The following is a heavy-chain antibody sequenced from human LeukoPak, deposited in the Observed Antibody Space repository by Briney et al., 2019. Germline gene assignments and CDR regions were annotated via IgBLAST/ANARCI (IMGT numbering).Heavy chain of an antibody. Sequence: PSETLSLTCTVSGDSISNGYYWGWIRQAPGKGLEWIGSIYHTGSTYYNPSLKSRVIISVDTSKNQFSLKLSSATAADTAVYYCARGRSGYGGNSGIASCDYWGQGTLVTVSS. CDR3: ARGRSGYGGNSGIASCDY. V-gene: IGHV4-38-2*02. D-gene: IGHD4-23*01. CDR1: GDSISNGYY. J-gene: IGHJ4*02. CDR2: IYHTGST.